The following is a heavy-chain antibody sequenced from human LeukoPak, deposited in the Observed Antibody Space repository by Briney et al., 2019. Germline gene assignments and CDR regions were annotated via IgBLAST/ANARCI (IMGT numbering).Heavy chain of an antibody. J-gene: IGHJ2*01. CDR1: GFTFRNYG. CDR2: ISYDGTKK. D-gene: IGHD3-16*01. Sequence: GGSLRLSCAPSGFTFRNYGIHWVRQAPGKGLEWVAAISYDGTKKFYSDSGEGRFTISRDNSMNTLYLQINSLRAEGTALYFCAGDADTTTRNWYFDLWGRGTLLTVSS. CDR3: AGDADTTTRNWYFDL. V-gene: IGHV3-30*05.